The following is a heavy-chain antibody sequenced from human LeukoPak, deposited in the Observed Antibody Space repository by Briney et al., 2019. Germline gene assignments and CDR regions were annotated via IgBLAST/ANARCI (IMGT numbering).Heavy chain of an antibody. CDR1: GFTFSSYE. D-gene: IGHD4-17*01. V-gene: IGHV3-48*03. CDR3: ARGEDYGTNSFDY. Sequence: GGSLRLSCAASGFTFSSYEMNWVRQAPGKGLEWVSYITTSGRTIYYADSVKGRFTLSRDNAKNSLYLQMNSLRAEDTAVYYCARGEDYGTNSFDYWGQGTLVTVSS. CDR2: ITTSGRTI. J-gene: IGHJ4*02.